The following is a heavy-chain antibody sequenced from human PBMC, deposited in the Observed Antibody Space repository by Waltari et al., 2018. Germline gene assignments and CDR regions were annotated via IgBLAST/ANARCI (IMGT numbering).Heavy chain of an antibody. CDR3: ARRMATMTTFDY. D-gene: IGHD4-17*01. V-gene: IGHV4-31*03. J-gene: IGHJ4*02. Sequence: QVQLQESGPGLVKPSQTLSLTCTVSGGPINSGCFYWSWIRQHPVKGLEWIGYIYYSGGTYYNPSLKSRVTISVDTSKNQFSLKVTSVTAADTAVYYCARRMATMTTFDYWGQGTLVTVSS. CDR2: IYYSGGT. CDR1: GGPINSGCFY.